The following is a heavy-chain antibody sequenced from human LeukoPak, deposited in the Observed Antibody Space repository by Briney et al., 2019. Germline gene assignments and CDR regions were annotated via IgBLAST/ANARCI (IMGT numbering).Heavy chain of an antibody. V-gene: IGHV3-15*01. CDR1: GFTFSNAW. CDR2: IKSKTDGGTT. CDR3: ARGYSSGWYGGY. Sequence: PGGSLRLSCVVSGFTFSNAWMSWVRQAPGKGLEWVGRIKSKTDGGTTDYAAPVKGRFTISRDDSKNTLYMQMSSLKTEDTAVYYCARGYSSGWYGGYWGQGTLVTVSS. D-gene: IGHD6-19*01. J-gene: IGHJ4*02.